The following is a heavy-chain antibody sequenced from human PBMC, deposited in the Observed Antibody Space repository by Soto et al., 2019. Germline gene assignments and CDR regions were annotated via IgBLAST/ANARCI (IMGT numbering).Heavy chain of an antibody. V-gene: IGHV3-9*01. CDR2: ISWNSGSI. CDR1: GLTFDDYA. J-gene: IGHJ4*02. Sequence: GGSLRLSCAASGLTFDDYAMHWVRQAPGKGLEWVSGISWNSGSIGYADSVKGRFTISRDNAKNSLYLQMNSLRAEDTALYYCAKESLIQLWLPPLFDYWGQGTLVTVSS. D-gene: IGHD5-18*01. CDR3: AKESLIQLWLPPLFDY.